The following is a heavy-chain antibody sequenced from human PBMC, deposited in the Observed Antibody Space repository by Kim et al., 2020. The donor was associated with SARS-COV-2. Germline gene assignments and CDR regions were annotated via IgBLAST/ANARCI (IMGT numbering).Heavy chain of an antibody. CDR1: GGSISSYY. CDR2: IYYSGST. V-gene: IGHV4-59*01. J-gene: IGHJ6*02. CDR3: AADPGSPVYYYYGFDG. Sequence: SETLSLTCTVSGGSISSYYWSWIRQPLGKGLEWIGYIYYSGSTNYNPSPKSRVTISVDTSNNQSSLKLSSGTAADTAALYCAADPGSPVYYYYGFDGWG.